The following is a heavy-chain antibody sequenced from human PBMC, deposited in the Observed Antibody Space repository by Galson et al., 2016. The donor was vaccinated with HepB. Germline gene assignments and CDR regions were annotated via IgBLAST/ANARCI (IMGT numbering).Heavy chain of an antibody. J-gene: IGHJ5*02. V-gene: IGHV7-4-1*02. CDR3: ARDGVVTTPRANWFDP. Sequence: SVKVSCKASGGTFSTYGFSRVRQAPGQGLEWMGWINTNTGNPTYAQGFTGRFVFSLDTSVTTAYLQINSLKAEDTAVYYCARDGVVTTPRANWFDPWGQGTLVTVSS. D-gene: IGHD2-21*02. CDR2: INTNTGNP. CDR1: GGTFSTYG.